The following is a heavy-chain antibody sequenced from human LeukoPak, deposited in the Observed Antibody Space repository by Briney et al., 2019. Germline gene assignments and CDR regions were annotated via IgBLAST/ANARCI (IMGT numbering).Heavy chain of an antibody. V-gene: IGHV3-74*03. D-gene: IGHD3-3*01. CDR1: GFTFSSYW. CDR3: AKARFLEWLYSPDTFDI. Sequence: GGSLRLSCAASGFTFSSYWMHWVRQAPGKGLVWVSRINSDESITTYADSVKGRFTISRDNSKNTLYLQMNSLRAEDTAVYYCAKARFLEWLYSPDTFDIWGQGTMVTVSS. J-gene: IGHJ3*02. CDR2: INSDESIT.